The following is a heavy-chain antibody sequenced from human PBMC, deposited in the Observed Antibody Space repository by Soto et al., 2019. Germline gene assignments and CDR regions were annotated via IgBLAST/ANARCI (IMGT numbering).Heavy chain of an antibody. CDR2: ISSSSSYI. Sequence: GGSLRLSXAASGFTFSSYSMNWVRQAPGKGLEWVSSISSSSSYIYYADSVKGRFTISRDNAKNSLYLQMNSLRAEDTAVYYCASTLRVAATVGYYYYGMDVWGQGTTVTVSS. CDR1: GFTFSSYS. J-gene: IGHJ6*02. CDR3: ASTLRVAATVGYYYYGMDV. V-gene: IGHV3-21*01. D-gene: IGHD6-19*01.